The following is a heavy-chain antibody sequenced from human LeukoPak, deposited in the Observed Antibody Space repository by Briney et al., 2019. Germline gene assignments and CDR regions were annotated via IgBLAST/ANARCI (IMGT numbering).Heavy chain of an antibody. CDR2: IWSDGTNK. D-gene: IGHD3-10*01. CDR1: GFTFSTSG. J-gene: IGHJ4*02. CDR3: AKDIAARERYPSGY. Sequence: GGSLRLSCAASGFTFSTSGMHWVRQAPGKGLEWVAFIWSDGTNKNYADSVRGRFTISRDNSKNTLYLQMNSLRAEDTAVYYCAKDIAARERYPSGYWGQGTLVTVSS. V-gene: IGHV3-30*02.